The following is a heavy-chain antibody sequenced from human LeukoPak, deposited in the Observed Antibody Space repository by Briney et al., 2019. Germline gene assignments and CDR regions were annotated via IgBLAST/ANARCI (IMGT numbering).Heavy chain of an antibody. CDR3: ASSIVVVPAAIYYGMDV. D-gene: IGHD2-2*02. Sequence: GASVKVSCKASGYTFTSYGISWVRQAPGQGLEWVGWISAYNGNTNYAQKLQGRVTMTTGTSTSTAYMELRSLRSDDTAVYYCASSIVVVPAAIYYGMDVWGQGTTVTVSS. CDR2: ISAYNGNT. V-gene: IGHV1-18*01. CDR1: GYTFTSYG. J-gene: IGHJ6*02.